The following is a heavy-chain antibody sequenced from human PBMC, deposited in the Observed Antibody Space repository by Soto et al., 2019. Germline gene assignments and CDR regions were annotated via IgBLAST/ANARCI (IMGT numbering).Heavy chain of an antibody. CDR3: TRVYGDYGSLCDY. J-gene: IGHJ4*02. CDR1: GFTSSDYS. D-gene: IGHD4-17*01. Sequence: PGGSLRLSCAASGFTSSDYSVNWVRQAPGKGLEWVSSISSTSTFIYYADSVRGRFTISRDNAKNSLYLQMNSLRAEDTAAYYCTRVYGDYGSLCDYRGRGTLVTVSS. V-gene: IGHV3-21*01. CDR2: ISSTSTFI.